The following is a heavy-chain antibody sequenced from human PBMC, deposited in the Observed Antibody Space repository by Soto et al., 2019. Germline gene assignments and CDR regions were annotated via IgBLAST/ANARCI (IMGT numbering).Heavy chain of an antibody. CDR1: GYTFTSYG. D-gene: IGHD3-22*01. J-gene: IGHJ1*01. CDR2: ISAYNGNT. CDR3: ALGITRGEEYFQH. V-gene: IGHV1-18*01. Sequence: QVQLVQSGAEVKKPGASVKVSCKASGYTFTSYGISWVRQAPGQGLAWMGWISAYNGNTNYAQKLQGRVTITTDTTTSTADIELRSLRSDDTAVYYCALGITRGEEYFQHWGQGTLVTVSS.